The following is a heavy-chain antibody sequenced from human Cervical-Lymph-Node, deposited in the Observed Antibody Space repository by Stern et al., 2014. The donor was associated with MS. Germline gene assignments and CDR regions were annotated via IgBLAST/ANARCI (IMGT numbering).Heavy chain of an antibody. CDR1: GFIFSNSW. CDR2: TKYDGSEK. Sequence: EDQLVESGGGLVQPGGSLRLSCAASGFIFSNSWMSWVPQAPGTGLEWVANTKYDGSEKNYVDSVKGRFTISRDNAKNTLYLQMNSLRAEDTAMYYCAREGYCDYWGQGTLVTVSS. CDR3: AREGYCDY. D-gene: IGHD2-15*01. J-gene: IGHJ4*02. V-gene: IGHV3-7*01.